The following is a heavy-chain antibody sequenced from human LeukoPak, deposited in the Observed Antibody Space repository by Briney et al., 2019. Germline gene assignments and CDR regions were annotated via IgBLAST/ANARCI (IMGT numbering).Heavy chain of an antibody. CDR3: ARGGNYYYYGMDV. CDR2: IIPILGIA. CDR1: GGTFSSYA. J-gene: IGHJ6*02. Sequence: ASLKVSFKASGGTFSSYAISWVRHAPGQGLEWMGRIIPILGIANYSQKFHGRVTITSDKSTSTAYMELSSLRSEDTAVYYCARGGNYYYYGMDVWGQGTTVTVSS. V-gene: IGHV1-69*04.